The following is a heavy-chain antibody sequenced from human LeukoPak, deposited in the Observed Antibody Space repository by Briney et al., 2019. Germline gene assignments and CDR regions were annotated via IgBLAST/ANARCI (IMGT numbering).Heavy chain of an antibody. CDR2: FDPEDGET. D-gene: IGHD4-23*01. CDR3: ATVALDGGYSIAFDI. CDR1: EYTLTELS. Sequence: ASVTVSCKVSEYTLTELSVHWVRQAPGKGLEWMGGFDPEDGETIYAQKFQGRVTMTEDTSTDTAYMELSSLRSEDTAVYYCATVALDGGYSIAFDIWGQGTMVTVSS. J-gene: IGHJ3*02. V-gene: IGHV1-24*01.